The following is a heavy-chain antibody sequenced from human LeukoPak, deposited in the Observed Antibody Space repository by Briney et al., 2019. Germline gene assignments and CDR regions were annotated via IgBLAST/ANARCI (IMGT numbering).Heavy chain of an antibody. CDR3: AVERTNTAMVTFDY. CDR1: GYTFTSYD. CDR2: IIPILGIA. J-gene: IGHJ4*02. Sequence: SVKVSCKASGYTFTSYDINWVRQAPGQGLEWMGRIIPILGIANYAQKFQGRVTITADKSTSTAYMELSSLRSEDTAVYYCAVERTNTAMVTFDYWGQGTLVTVSS. D-gene: IGHD5-18*01. V-gene: IGHV1-69*04.